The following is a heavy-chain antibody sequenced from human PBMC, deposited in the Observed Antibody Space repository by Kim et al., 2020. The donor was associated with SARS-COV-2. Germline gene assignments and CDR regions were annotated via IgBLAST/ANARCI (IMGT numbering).Heavy chain of an antibody. V-gene: IGHV3-23*01. CDR2: ISAGGENT. J-gene: IGHJ4*02. CDR1: GFTFSNFA. D-gene: IGHD3-10*01. CDR3: AKEYGSGPDY. Sequence: GRSLRLSCAASGFTFSNFAMSWVRQGPGTGLEWVSTISAGGENTYYADSVKGRFTISRDNSQKTLYLQMNSLRAEDTALYYCAKEYGSGPDYWGQGTLVTVSS.